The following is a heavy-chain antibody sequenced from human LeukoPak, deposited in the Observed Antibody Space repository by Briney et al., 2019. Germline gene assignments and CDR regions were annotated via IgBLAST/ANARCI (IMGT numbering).Heavy chain of an antibody. J-gene: IGHJ4*02. CDR3: AKDSCSGGSCYSGSFDY. D-gene: IGHD2-15*01. V-gene: IGHV3-23*01. Sequence: GGSLRLSCAASGFTFDDYAMSWVRQAPGKGLEWVSAISGSGGSTYYADSVKGRFTISRDNSKNTLYLQMNSLRAEDTAVYYCAKDSCSGGSCYSGSFDYWGQGTLVTVSS. CDR1: GFTFDDYA. CDR2: ISGSGGST.